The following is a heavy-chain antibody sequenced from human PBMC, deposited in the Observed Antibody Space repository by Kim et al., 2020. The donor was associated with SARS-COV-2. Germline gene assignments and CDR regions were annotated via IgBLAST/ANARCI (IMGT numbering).Heavy chain of an antibody. Sequence: YARRFQGRVTMTRDTSTNPVYMDLTSLTSDDTAVYYCAKEAAGTGCFDPWGQGTLVTVSS. J-gene: IGHJ5*02. CDR3: AKEAAGTGCFDP. V-gene: IGHV1-46*01. D-gene: IGHD6-13*01.